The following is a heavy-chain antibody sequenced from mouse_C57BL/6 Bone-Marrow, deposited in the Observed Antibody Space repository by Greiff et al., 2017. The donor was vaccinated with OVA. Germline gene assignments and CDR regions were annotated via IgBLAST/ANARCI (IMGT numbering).Heavy chain of an antibody. V-gene: IGHV1-26*01. J-gene: IGHJ3*01. Sequence: EVHLVESGPELVKPGASVKISCKASGYTFTDYYMNWVKQSHGKSLEWIGDINPNNGGTSYNQKFKGKATLTVDKSSSTAYMELRSLTSEDSAVYYCARSDYGSSGFAYWGQGTLVTVSA. D-gene: IGHD1-1*01. CDR3: ARSDYGSSGFAY. CDR1: GYTFTDYY. CDR2: INPNNGGT.